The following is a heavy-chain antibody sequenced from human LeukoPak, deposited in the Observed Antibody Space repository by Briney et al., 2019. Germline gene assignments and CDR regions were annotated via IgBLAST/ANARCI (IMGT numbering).Heavy chain of an antibody. CDR1: GYTFTSYD. V-gene: IGHV1-8*03. Sequence: ASVKVSCKASGYTFTSYDINWVRQATGQGLEWMGWMNPNSGKTGYAQKFQGRVTITRNTSISTAYMELSSLRFEDTAVYYCARGPRYGSNSFDYWGQGTLVTVSS. D-gene: IGHD4-23*01. J-gene: IGHJ4*02. CDR2: MNPNSGKT. CDR3: ARGPRYGSNSFDY.